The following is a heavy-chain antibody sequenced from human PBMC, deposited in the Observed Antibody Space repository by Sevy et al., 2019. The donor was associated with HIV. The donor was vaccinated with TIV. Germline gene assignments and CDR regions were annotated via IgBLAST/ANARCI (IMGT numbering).Heavy chain of an antibody. CDR1: GGSISSYY. V-gene: IGHV4-59*01. D-gene: IGHD6-13*01. CDR3: ARDGAGYSSSWPDWYFDL. CDR2: IYYSGST. Sequence: SETLSLTCTVSGGSISSYYWSWIRQPPGKGLEWIGYIYYSGSTNYNPSLKSRVTISVDTSKNQFSLKLSTVTAADTAGYYCARDGAGYSSSWPDWYFDLWGRGTLVTVSS. J-gene: IGHJ2*01.